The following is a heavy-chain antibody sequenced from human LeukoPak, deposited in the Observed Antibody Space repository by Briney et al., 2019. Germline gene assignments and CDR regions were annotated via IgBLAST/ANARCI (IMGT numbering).Heavy chain of an antibody. V-gene: IGHV6-1*01. D-gene: IGHD2-15*01. J-gene: IGHJ3*02. Sequence: KDSQTLSLTCAISGDSVSSNSAAWNWIRQSPSRGLEWLGRTYYRSKWYNDYAVSVKSRITINPDTSKNQFSLQLNSVTPEDTAVYYCARDQECSGGSCPLGVYAFDIWGQGTMVTVSS. CDR1: GDSVSSNSAA. CDR3: ARDQECSGGSCPLGVYAFDI. CDR2: TYYRSKWYN.